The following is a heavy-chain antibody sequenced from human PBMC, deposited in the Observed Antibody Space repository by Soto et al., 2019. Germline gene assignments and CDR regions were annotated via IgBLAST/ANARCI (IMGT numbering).Heavy chain of an antibody. J-gene: IGHJ6*03. V-gene: IGHV3-66*01. Sequence: EVQLVESGGGFVQPGGSLRLSCAASGFTVSSNYMSWVRQAPGKGLEWVSVIYSGGTTYFEDSVKGRFTISRDNSKNTLYLQMNSLRAEDTAVYYCATTTRDCSGGSCYSVPYFYYYMDAWGKGTTVTVSS. D-gene: IGHD2-15*01. CDR1: GFTVSSNY. CDR2: IYSGGTT. CDR3: ATTTRDCSGGSCYSVPYFYYYMDA.